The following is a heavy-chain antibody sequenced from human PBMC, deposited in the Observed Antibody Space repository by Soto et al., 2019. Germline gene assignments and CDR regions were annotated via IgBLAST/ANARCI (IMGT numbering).Heavy chain of an antibody. J-gene: IGHJ6*02. CDR2: IWYDGSNK. Sequence: QVQLVESGGGVVQPGRSLRLSCAASGFTFSSYGMHWVRQAPGKGLEWVAVIWYDGSNKYYADSVKGRFTIYRDNSKNTLYLQMNSLRAEDTAVYYCARDFVDIYGSRLVGRGMDVWGQGTTVTVSS. CDR1: GFTFSSYG. D-gene: IGHD3-10*01. V-gene: IGHV3-33*01. CDR3: ARDFVDIYGSRLVGRGMDV.